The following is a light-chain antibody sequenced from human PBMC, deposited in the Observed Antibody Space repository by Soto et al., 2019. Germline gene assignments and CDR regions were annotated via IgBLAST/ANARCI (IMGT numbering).Light chain of an antibody. J-gene: IGKJ1*01. V-gene: IGKV3-20*01. Sequence: EIVLTQSPGTLSLSPGEGATLSSRASQSISGTFFAWYHHKPGQAPRVLNYGASRRATGIPDRFSGSGSGTDFTLTISRLEPEDFALYYCQQYYSSWTFGQGTKVEMK. CDR3: QQYYSSWT. CDR1: QSISGTF. CDR2: GAS.